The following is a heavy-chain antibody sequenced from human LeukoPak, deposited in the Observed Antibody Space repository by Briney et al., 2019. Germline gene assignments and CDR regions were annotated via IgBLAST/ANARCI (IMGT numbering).Heavy chain of an antibody. Sequence: SETLSLTCTVSGGSISSGDYYWSWIRQPPGKGLEWIGYIYYSGSTYYNPSLKSRVTISVDTSKNQFSLKLSSVTAADTAVYYCARGTTVTSTDVFDYWGQGTLATVSS. J-gene: IGHJ4*02. D-gene: IGHD4-17*01. CDR2: IYYSGST. CDR3: ARGTTVTSTDVFDY. V-gene: IGHV4-30-4*01. CDR1: GGSISSGDYY.